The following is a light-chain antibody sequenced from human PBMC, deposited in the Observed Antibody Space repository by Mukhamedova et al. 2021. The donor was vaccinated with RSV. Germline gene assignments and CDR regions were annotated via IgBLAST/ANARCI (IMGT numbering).Light chain of an antibody. Sequence: QSVGTSLAWYQQKPGQAPRLLIYGASNRATGVPARFSGSGSGTDFTLTISRLEPEDFAVYYCQQRSNFGPGTRVDTK. CDR1: QSVGTS. CDR3: QQRSN. V-gene: IGKV3-11*01. J-gene: IGKJ3*01. CDR2: GAS.